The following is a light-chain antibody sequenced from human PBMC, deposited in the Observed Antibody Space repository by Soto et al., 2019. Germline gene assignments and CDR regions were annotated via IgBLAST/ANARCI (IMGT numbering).Light chain of an antibody. V-gene: IGLV1-47*01. Sequence: QSVLTQPPSASGTPGQRVTISCSGTTSNIGINSVHWFQQLPGTAPKPLIYGDNQRPSGVPDQFSASKSGTSASLAISGLRSGDEGDYYCAAWDSSLTTWVFGGGTQLTVL. J-gene: IGLJ3*02. CDR3: AAWDSSLTTWV. CDR1: TSNIGINS. CDR2: GDN.